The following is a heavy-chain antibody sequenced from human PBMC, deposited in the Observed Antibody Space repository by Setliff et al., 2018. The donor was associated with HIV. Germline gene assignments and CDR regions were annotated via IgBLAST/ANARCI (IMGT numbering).Heavy chain of an antibody. J-gene: IGHJ3*02. CDR3: ARVRTDEVRGVYDAFDI. Sequence: ASVKVSCKASGYTFTDYYIHWVRQAPGQGLEWMGIINPSGGGTSYAQKFQGRVTMTRDTSTSTVYMELSSLRSEDTAVFYCARVRTDEVRGVYDAFDIWGQGTMVTVSS. V-gene: IGHV1-46*01. CDR1: GYTFTDYY. CDR2: INPSGGGT. D-gene: IGHD3-10*01.